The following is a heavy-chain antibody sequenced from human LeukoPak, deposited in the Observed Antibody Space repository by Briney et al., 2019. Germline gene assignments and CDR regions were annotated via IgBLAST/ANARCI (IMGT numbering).Heavy chain of an antibody. CDR3: TSYRAEYFQH. CDR2: ISYDGSNK. V-gene: IGHV3-30-3*01. Sequence: GGSLRLSCAASGFTFSSYAMHWVRQAPGKGLEWVAVISYDGSNKYYADSVKGRFTISRDNAKNSLYLQMNSLRAEDTAVYYCTSYRAEYFQHWGQGTLVTVS. J-gene: IGHJ1*01. CDR1: GFTFSSYA.